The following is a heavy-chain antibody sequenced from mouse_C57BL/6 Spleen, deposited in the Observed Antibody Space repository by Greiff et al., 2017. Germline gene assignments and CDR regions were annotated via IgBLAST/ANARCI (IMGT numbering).Heavy chain of an antibody. CDR1: GYTFTSYW. Sequence: VQLQQPGTELVKPGASVKLSCKASGYTFTSYWMHWVKQRPGQGLEWIGNINPSNGGTNYNEKFKSKATLTVDKSSSTAYMQLSSLTYEDSAVYYCSRKDYYGSSYDWFAYWGQGTLVTVSA. D-gene: IGHD1-1*01. J-gene: IGHJ3*01. V-gene: IGHV1-53*01. CDR2: INPSNGGT. CDR3: SRKDYYGSSYDWFAY.